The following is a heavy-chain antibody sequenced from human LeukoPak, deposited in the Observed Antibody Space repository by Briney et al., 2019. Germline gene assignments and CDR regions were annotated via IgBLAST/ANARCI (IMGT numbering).Heavy chain of an antibody. V-gene: IGHV4-61*02. CDR1: GGSISSGSYY. J-gene: IGHJ4*02. Sequence: KPSETLSLTSTVSGGSISSGSYYRSWIRQPAGKGLEWIGRIYTSGSTNYNPSLKSRVTISVDTSKNQFSLKLSSVTAADTAVYYFARLSRDGYYFVDYWGQGTLVTVSS. D-gene: IGHD5-24*01. CDR2: IYTSGST. CDR3: ARLSRDGYYFVDY.